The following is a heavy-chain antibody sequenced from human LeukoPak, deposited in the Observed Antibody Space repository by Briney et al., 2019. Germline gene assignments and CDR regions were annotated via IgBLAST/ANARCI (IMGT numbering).Heavy chain of an antibody. D-gene: IGHD2-2*01. V-gene: IGHV3-23*01. CDR3: AKSHCTSTSCYYYYYMDV. CDR1: GFTFSSYA. J-gene: IGHJ6*03. CDR2: ISGSGGST. Sequence: GGSLRLSCAASGFTFSSYAMSWVRQAPGKGLEWVSAISGSGGSTYYADSVKGRLTIPRDNSKDTLFLQMNSLRAEDTAVYYCAKSHCTSTSCYYYYYMDVWGKGTTVTVSS.